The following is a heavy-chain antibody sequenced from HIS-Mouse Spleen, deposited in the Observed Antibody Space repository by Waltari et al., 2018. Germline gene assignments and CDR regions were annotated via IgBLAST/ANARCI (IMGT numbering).Heavy chain of an antibody. CDR3: ASGPSGYCSGGSCYLVDY. D-gene: IGHD2-15*01. CDR2: IYPGDSDT. V-gene: IGHV5-51*01. CDR1: GYSFTSYW. Sequence: EVQLVQSGAEVKKPGESLKISCKGSGYSFTSYWIGWVRQMPGKGLEWMGLIYPGDSDTRYSPSFQGQVTIYADKSISTAYLQWSSLKASDTAMYYCASGPSGYCSGGSCYLVDYWGQGTLVTVSS. J-gene: IGHJ4*02.